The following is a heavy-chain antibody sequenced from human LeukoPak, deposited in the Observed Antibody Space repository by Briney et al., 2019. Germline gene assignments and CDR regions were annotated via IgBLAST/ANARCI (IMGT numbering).Heavy chain of an antibody. Sequence: PGGSLRLSCAASGFTFSDYWMHWVRQAPGKGLVWVSRINTDGTFIRHADSVQGRFTISRDAAKNTLFLQTNSLRAEDTAVYYCAREARVGGALQYWGQGVLVTVSA. CDR1: GFTFSDYW. CDR3: AREARVGGALQY. CDR2: INTDGTFI. V-gene: IGHV3-74*01. D-gene: IGHD1-26*01. J-gene: IGHJ4*02.